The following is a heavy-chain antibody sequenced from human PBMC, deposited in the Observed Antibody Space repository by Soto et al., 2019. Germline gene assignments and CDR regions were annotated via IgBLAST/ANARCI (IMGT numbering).Heavy chain of an antibody. CDR3: ARHEGWTGPDQ. CDR2: IFHDGNT. V-gene: IGHV4-4*02. J-gene: IGHJ5*02. D-gene: IGHD2-8*02. Sequence: QVHLQESGSGLVKPSETLSLTCAVSGASIGSGGWWSWVRQPPGKGLEWIAEIFHDGNTNYSPSLKSRVTISVDKSQNQFSLNVYSVTAADTAVYYCARHEGWTGPDQWGQGTLVTVSS. CDR1: GASIGSGGW.